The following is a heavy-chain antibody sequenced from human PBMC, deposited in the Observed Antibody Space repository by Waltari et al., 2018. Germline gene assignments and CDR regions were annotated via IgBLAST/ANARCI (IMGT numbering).Heavy chain of an antibody. CDR3: AREVNYGDYVLSIDYYYYYMDV. J-gene: IGHJ6*03. V-gene: IGHV4-34*01. D-gene: IGHD4-17*01. CDR2: INHSGST. Sequence: QVQLQQWGAGLLKPSETLSLTCAVYGGSFSCFYWSWIRHPPGKALEWSGEINHSGSTNYNPSLKSRVTISVDTSKNQFSLKLSSVTAADTAVYYCAREVNYGDYVLSIDYYYYYMDVWGKGTTVTVSS. CDR1: GGSFSCFY.